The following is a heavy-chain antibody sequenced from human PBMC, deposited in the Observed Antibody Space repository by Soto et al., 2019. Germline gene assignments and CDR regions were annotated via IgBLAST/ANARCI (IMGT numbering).Heavy chain of an antibody. J-gene: IGHJ3*02. CDR3: AKDPQLLSALDM. CDR1: GFSFSSYG. CDR2: ISNDGNRK. D-gene: IGHD5-18*01. V-gene: IGHV3-30*18. Sequence: GGSLRLSCAASGFSFSSYGMHWVRQAPGRGLEWVTVISNDGNRKYYGEPVKDRLSVSRDNDKDTLYLQMHGLRPEDTGVYYWAKDPQLLSALDMWGQGTSVTVSS.